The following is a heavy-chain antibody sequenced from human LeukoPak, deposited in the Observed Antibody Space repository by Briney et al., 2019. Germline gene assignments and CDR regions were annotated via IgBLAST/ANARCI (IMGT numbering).Heavy chain of an antibody. CDR2: IYYSGST. CDR3: ARVEDCSSTSCHDLYYYYYMDV. V-gene: IGHV4-39*01. J-gene: IGHJ6*03. Sequence: PSETLSLTCTVSGGSISSSSYYWGWIRQPPGKGLEWIGSIYYSGSTYYNPSLKSRVTISVDTSKNQFSLKLSSVTAADTAVYYCARVEDCSSTSCHDLYYYYYMDVWGKGTTVTVSS. CDR1: GGSISSSSYY. D-gene: IGHD2-2*01.